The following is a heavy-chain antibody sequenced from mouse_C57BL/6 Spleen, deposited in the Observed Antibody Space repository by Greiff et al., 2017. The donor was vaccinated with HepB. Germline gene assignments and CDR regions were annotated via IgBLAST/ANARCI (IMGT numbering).Heavy chain of an antibody. CDR3: ARFYDGYQAWFAY. Sequence: QVQLQQSGPGLVQPSQSLSITCTVSGFSLTSYGVHWVRQSPGKGLEWLGVIWSGGSTDYNAAFISRLSISKDNSKSQVFFKMNSLQADDTAIYYCARFYDGYQAWFAYWGQVTLVTVSA. D-gene: IGHD2-3*01. J-gene: IGHJ3*01. CDR1: GFSLTSYG. CDR2: IWSGGST. V-gene: IGHV2-2*01.